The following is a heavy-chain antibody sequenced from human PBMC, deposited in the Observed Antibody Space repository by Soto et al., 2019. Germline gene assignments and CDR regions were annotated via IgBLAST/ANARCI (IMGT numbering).Heavy chain of an antibody. Sequence: QVQLQESGPGLVQPSQTLSLTCTVSGASLSSGGFYWSWIRQFPGKGLEWIGYIDYRGRTCYNPSLKSRATISRDTSKSQYSLNVNSVPAADTAVFYCARVSAAGTRWFDSWGQGTLVTVSS. D-gene: IGHD6-13*01. V-gene: IGHV4-31*03. J-gene: IGHJ5*01. CDR1: GASLSSGGFY. CDR2: IDYRGRT. CDR3: ARVSAAGTRWFDS.